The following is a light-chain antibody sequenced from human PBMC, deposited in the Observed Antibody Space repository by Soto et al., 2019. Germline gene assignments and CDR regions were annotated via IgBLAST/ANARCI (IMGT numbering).Light chain of an antibody. CDR1: NSDVGIYDF. Sequence: QPASVSGTPGQSITISCTGSNSDVGIYDFVSWYQHHPGRAPKLIVSEVSHRPSGVSNRFSGSKSGNTASLTISGLQSEDEADYYCISYTSDDVRYVFGTGTKVTVL. CDR2: EVS. CDR3: ISYTSDDVRYV. J-gene: IGLJ1*01. V-gene: IGLV2-14*01.